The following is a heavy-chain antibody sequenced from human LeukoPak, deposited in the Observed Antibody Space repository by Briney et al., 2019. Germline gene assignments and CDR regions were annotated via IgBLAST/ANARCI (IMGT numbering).Heavy chain of an antibody. CDR2: INGGSGNT. CDR1: GYTFTDYT. V-gene: IGHV1-3*01. CDR3: ANPRYDSSGYYYVD. D-gene: IGHD3-22*01. J-gene: IGHJ4*02. Sequence: ASVKVSCTASGYTFTDYTMHWLRQAPGQRLDWMGWINGGSGNTKYSPEFQGRVTITRNTSASTAYMELSSLRSEDTAVYYCANPRYDSSGYYYVDWGQGTLVTVSS.